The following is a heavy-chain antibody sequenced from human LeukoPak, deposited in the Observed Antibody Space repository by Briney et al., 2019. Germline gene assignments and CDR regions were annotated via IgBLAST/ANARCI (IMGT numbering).Heavy chain of an antibody. CDR3: ARGKYYDFWSGPDY. D-gene: IGHD3-3*01. CDR1: GFTFSSYR. Sequence: GGSLRLSCAASGFTFSSYRMSWVRQAPGKGLEWVANIKQDGSEKYYVDSVKGRFTISRDNAKNSLYLQMNSLRAEDTAVYYCARGKYYDFWSGPDYWGQGTLVTVSS. CDR2: IKQDGSEK. J-gene: IGHJ4*02. V-gene: IGHV3-7*01.